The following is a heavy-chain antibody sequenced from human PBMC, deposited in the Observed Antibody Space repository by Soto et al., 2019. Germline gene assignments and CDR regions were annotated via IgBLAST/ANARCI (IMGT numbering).Heavy chain of an antibody. V-gene: IGHV4-39*02. CDR1: GGSISSSSYY. J-gene: IGHJ6*02. CDR2: IYYSGST. Sequence: PSETLSLTCTVSGGSISSSSYYWGWIRQPPXKGLEWIGSIYYSGSTYYNPSLKSRVTISVDTSKNQFSLKLSSVTAADTAVYYCARERADSSSWFYGMDVWGQGTTVTVSS. D-gene: IGHD6-13*01. CDR3: ARERADSSSWFYGMDV.